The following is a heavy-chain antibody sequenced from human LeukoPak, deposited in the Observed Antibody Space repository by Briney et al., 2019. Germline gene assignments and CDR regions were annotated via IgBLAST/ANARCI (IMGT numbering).Heavy chain of an antibody. J-gene: IGHJ4*02. D-gene: IGHD2-2*01. CDR1: GYSISSGYY. CDR3: ARERPAAMRGYFDY. V-gene: IGHV4-38-2*02. CDR2: IYHSGST. Sequence: PSETLSLTCTVSGYSISSGYYWGWIRQPPGKGLEWIGSIYHSGSTYYNPSLKSRVTISVDTSKNQFSLKLSSVTAADTAVYYCARERPAAMRGYFDYWGQGTLVTVSS.